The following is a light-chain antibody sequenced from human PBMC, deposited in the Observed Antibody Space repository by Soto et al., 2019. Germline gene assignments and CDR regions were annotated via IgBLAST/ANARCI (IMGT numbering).Light chain of an antibody. CDR3: QQCSDWPLFT. CDR2: DAS. Sequence: EIVMTHSPATLSVSPGEPATLSCRASQSVSRYLAWYQHRPGQAPRLLIYDASTRATDIPARFSGSGSGTEFTLTISGLQSEDFAVYSCQQCSDWPLFTFGQGTRLEIK. J-gene: IGKJ5*01. V-gene: IGKV3-15*01. CDR1: QSVSRY.